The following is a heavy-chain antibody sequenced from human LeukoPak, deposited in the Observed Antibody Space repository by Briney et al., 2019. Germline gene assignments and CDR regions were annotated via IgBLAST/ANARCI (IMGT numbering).Heavy chain of an antibody. D-gene: IGHD2-15*01. CDR3: ARGPTKCSGGNCYRSYFDY. V-gene: IGHV4-34*01. CDR1: GGSFSGYY. Sequence: EASETLSLTCAVYGGSFSGYYWSWIRQPPGKGLEWIGEINHRGSTNYNPSLKSRVTISVDTSKNQFSLKLSSVTAADTAVYYCARGPTKCSGGNCYRSYFDYWGQGTLVTVSS. CDR2: INHRGST. J-gene: IGHJ4*02.